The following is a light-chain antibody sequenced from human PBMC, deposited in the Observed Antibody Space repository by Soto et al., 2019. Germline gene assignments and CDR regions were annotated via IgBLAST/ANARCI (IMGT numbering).Light chain of an antibody. CDR3: QQDGSSPPWT. CDR2: GAS. V-gene: IGKV3-20*01. CDR1: QSVSSSF. J-gene: IGKJ1*01. Sequence: EIVLTQSPGTLSLSPGERATLSCRASQSVSSSFLAWYQQKPGQAPRLLIYGASSRATGIPDRFSGSGSGTDFTLPISSLEPEDSSVYYCQQDGSSPPWTFGQGTKVEIK.